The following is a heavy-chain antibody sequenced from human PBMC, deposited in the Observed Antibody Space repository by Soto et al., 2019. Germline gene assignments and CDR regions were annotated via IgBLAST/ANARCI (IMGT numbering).Heavy chain of an antibody. CDR2: ISSSSSTI. Sequence: HPGGSLRLSCAASGFTFSSYSMNWVRQAPGKGLEWVSYISSSSSTIYYADSVKGRFTISRDNAKNSLYLQMNSLRDEDTAVYYCAREAGTWHLPLNWFDPSGQGTLVTVSS. CDR1: GFTFSSYS. CDR3: AREAGTWHLPLNWFDP. D-gene: IGHD6-19*01. V-gene: IGHV3-48*02. J-gene: IGHJ5*02.